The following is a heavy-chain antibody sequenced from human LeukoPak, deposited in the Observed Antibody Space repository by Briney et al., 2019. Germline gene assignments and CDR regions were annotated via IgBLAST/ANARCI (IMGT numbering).Heavy chain of an antibody. CDR3: AKEFRHKFEY. CDR2: ISYDGRNK. Sequence: GRSLRLSCAASGFTFSSYGMHWVRQAPGKGLEWVAIISYDGRNKYYADSVEGRFTIYRDNPKNTLYLRMNSPRPEDTAVYYCAKEFRHKFEYWGPGTLVTVSS. CDR1: GFTFSSYG. J-gene: IGHJ4*02. V-gene: IGHV3-30*18.